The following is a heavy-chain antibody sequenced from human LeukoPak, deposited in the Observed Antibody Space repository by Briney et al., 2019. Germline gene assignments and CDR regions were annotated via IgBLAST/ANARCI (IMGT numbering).Heavy chain of an antibody. CDR2: ISYDGSNS. CDR1: GFIFRNYA. CDR3: AREGPSPVVPVTHWFDP. D-gene: IGHD2-2*01. J-gene: IGHJ5*02. Sequence: GGSMRLSCVASGFIFRNYAIHWVRQAPGKGLEWVAVISYDGSNSYYANSVKGRFTVSRDNSKNTLSLQMSSLRPEDTAVYYCAREGPSPVVPVTHWFDPWGQGTLISVSS. V-gene: IGHV3-30-3*01.